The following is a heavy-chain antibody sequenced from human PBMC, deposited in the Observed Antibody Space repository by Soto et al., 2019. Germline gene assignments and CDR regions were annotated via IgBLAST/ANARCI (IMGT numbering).Heavy chain of an antibody. V-gene: IGHV4-39*01. Sequence: QLQLQESGPGLVKPSETLSLTCTVSGGSISSSSYYWGWIRQPPGKGLEWIGSIYYSGYTYYNPSLKSRVTTSVDTSTNQFSLKLSSVTAADTAVYYCARHTGPLYVGYYYDMDVWGQGTTVTVSS. CDR2: IYYSGYT. J-gene: IGHJ6*02. D-gene: IGHD3-16*01. CDR1: GGSISSSSYY. CDR3: ARHTGPLYVGYYYDMDV.